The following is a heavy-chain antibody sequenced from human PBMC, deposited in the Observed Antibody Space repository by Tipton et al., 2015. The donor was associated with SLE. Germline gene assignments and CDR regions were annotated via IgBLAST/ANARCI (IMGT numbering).Heavy chain of an antibody. V-gene: IGHV4-34*01. CDR1: GGSISSHY. J-gene: IGHJ3*02. D-gene: IGHD6-19*01. Sequence: TLSLTCTVSGGSISSHYWSWIRQPPGKGLEWIGEITPSGSTNYNPSLKSRVTISVDTSKNQFSLKLSSVTAADTAVYYCARRFDSGASAFDIWGQGTMVTVSS. CDR2: ITPSGST. CDR3: ARRFDSGASAFDI.